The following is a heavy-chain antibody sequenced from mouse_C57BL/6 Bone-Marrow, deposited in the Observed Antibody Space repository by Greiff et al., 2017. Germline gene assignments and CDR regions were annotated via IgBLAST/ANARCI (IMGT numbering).Heavy chain of an antibody. V-gene: IGHV1-72*01. Sequence: QVQLQQPGAELVKPGASVKLSCKASGYTFTSYWMHWVKQRPGRGLEWIGRIDPNSGGTKYNEKFKSKATLTVDKPSSTAYMPLGSLTSEDSGVDYCARTWYFEVGGTGTTVTVS. CDR3: ARTWYFEV. CDR2: IDPNSGGT. CDR1: GYTFTSYW. J-gene: IGHJ1*03.